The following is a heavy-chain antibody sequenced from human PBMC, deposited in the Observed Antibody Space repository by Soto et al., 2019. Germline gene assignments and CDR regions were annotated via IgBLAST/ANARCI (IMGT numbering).Heavy chain of an antibody. CDR2: IIPIFGTA. Sequence: GASVKVSCKASGGTFSSYAISWVRQAPGQGLEWMGGIIPIFGTANYAQKFQGRVTITADESTSTAYMELSSLRSEDTAVYYCARLDEYSSSWYSPTGVYWGQGTLVTVSS. V-gene: IGHV1-69*13. J-gene: IGHJ4*02. D-gene: IGHD6-13*01. CDR1: GGTFSSYA. CDR3: ARLDEYSSSWYSPTGVY.